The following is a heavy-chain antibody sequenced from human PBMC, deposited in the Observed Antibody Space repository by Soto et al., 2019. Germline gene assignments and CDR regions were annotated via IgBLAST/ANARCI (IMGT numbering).Heavy chain of an antibody. CDR2: VFYTGFT. CDR1: GGSISGSYYY. CDR3: ASSQKGYSWSYFDH. D-gene: IGHD5-12*01. Sequence: PSETLSLTCAVSGGSISGSYYYWGWLRQSPGRGPEWIGSVFYTGFTSYNPSLESRVSVSVDTSKNQFSLKVSAVTAADTAVYYCASSQKGYSWSYFDHWGQGALVTVSS. J-gene: IGHJ4*02. V-gene: IGHV4-39*01.